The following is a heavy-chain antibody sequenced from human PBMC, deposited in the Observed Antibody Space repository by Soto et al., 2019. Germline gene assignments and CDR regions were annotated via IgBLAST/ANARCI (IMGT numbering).Heavy chain of an antibody. CDR1: GFTFSSYG. J-gene: IGHJ6*02. CDR2: ISYDGSNK. V-gene: IGHV3-30*03. CDR3: ARADSGYEPVGYYYYYYGMDV. D-gene: IGHD5-12*01. Sequence: PGGSLRLSCAASGFTFSSYGMHWVRQAPGKGLEWVAVISYDGSNKYYADSVKGRFTISRDNSKNTLYLQMNSLRAEDTAVYYCARADSGYEPVGYYYYYYGMDVWGQGTTVTVSS.